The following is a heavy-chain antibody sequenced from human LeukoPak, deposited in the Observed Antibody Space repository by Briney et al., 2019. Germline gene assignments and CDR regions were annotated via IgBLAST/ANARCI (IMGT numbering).Heavy chain of an antibody. Sequence: ASVKVSCKVSGYTLTELSMHWVRQAPGKGLEWMGGFDPEDGETIYAQKFQGRVTMTEDTSTDKAYMELSSLRSEDTAVYYCATGWRFGELESTFDYWGQGTLVTVSS. CDR3: ATGWRFGELESTFDY. V-gene: IGHV1-24*01. CDR2: FDPEDGET. D-gene: IGHD3-10*01. J-gene: IGHJ4*02. CDR1: GYTLTELS.